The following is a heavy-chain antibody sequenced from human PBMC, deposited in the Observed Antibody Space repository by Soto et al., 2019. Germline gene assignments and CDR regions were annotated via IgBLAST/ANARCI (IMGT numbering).Heavy chain of an antibody. V-gene: IGHV3-7*01. CDR3: VRGTMVPGLDH. CDR1: GFTFSSYW. Sequence: EVQLVESGGGLVQPGGSLRLSCAASGFTFSSYWINWVRQTPGKGLEWVANIKGDGSEKYYVDSLKGRFTISRDNAKNALYRHMNSLKVEDTAVYYCVRGTMVPGLDHWGQGTLVTVSS. CDR2: IKGDGSEK. J-gene: IGHJ4*02. D-gene: IGHD2-8*01.